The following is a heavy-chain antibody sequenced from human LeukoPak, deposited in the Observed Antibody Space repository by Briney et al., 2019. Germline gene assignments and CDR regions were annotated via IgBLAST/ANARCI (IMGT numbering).Heavy chain of an antibody. V-gene: IGHV3-30*18. CDR1: GFTFSSYG. J-gene: IGHJ5*02. D-gene: IGHD4-17*01. CDR2: ISYDGSNK. CDR3: AKIMTTVPTGWFDP. Sequence: GGSLRLSCAASGFTFSSYGMHWVRQAPGKGLGWVAVISYDGSNKYYADSVKGRFTISRDNSKNTLYLQMNSLRAEDTAVYYCAKIMTTVPTGWFDPWGQGTLVTVSS.